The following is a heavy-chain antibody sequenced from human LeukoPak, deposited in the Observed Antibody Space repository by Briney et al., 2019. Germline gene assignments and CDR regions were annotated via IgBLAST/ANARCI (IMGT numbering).Heavy chain of an antibody. V-gene: IGHV3-30-3*01. CDR3: ARGSHGSGGRYFES. Sequence: NPGKSLRLSCAASGFSFNTHAMDWVRQSPGKGLERVAGVSYDGDNNYYADSVRGRFTVSRDNSKETVSLQMNSLTPEDTAVYFCARGSHGSGGRYFESWGQGTLVIVSS. CDR2: VSYDGDNN. CDR1: GFSFNTHA. J-gene: IGHJ4*02. D-gene: IGHD3-10*01.